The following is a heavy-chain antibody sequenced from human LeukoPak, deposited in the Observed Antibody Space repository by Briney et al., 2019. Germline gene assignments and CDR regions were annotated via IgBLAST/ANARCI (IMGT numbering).Heavy chain of an antibody. J-gene: IGHJ6*03. D-gene: IGHD3-3*01. CDR1: GGSISSYY. CDR2: IYYSGST. Sequence: SETLSLTCTVSGGSISSYYWSWIRQPPGKGLEWIGYIYYSGSTNYNPSLKSRVTISVDTSKNQFSLKLSSVTAADTAVYYCARASPQYYDFWSGYYPLGHYYYMDVWGNGTTVTVSS. V-gene: IGHV4-59*01. CDR3: ARASPQYYDFWSGYYPLGHYYYMDV.